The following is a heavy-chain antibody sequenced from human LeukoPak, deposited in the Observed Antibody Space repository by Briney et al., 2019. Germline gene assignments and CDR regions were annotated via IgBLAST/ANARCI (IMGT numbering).Heavy chain of an antibody. Sequence: SETLSLTCTVSGDSITNYYWSWIRQAPGKGLEWIGYSSYSGSTNYNPPLKSRVTLSVDTSKNQFSLKLSSVTTADTAVYYCAGGRYPPGDSRGIDWFDPWGQGTLVTVCS. V-gene: IGHV4-59*01. D-gene: IGHD3-22*01. J-gene: IGHJ5*02. CDR1: GDSITNYY. CDR3: AGGRYPPGDSRGIDWFDP. CDR2: SSYSGST.